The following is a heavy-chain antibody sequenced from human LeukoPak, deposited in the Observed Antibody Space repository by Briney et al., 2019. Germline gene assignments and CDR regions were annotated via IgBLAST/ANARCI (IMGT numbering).Heavy chain of an antibody. V-gene: IGHV3-7*01. CDR1: GFTVSSNY. CDR3: ARDIGNPVHY. D-gene: IGHD4-23*01. J-gene: IGHJ4*02. Sequence: GGSLRLSCAASGFTVSSNYMSCVRQAPGKGLEWVANIKQDGSEKNYVDSVKGRFTISRDNAKNSLYLQMNSLRAEDTAVYYCARDIGNPVHYWGQGTLVTVSS. CDR2: IKQDGSEK.